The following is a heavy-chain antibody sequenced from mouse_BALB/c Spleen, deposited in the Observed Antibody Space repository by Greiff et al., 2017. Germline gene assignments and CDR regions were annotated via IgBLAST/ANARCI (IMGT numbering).Heavy chain of an antibody. CDR1: GFNIKDTY. CDR2: IDPANGNT. J-gene: IGHJ2*01. CDR3: AFLLWLKGFDY. V-gene: IGHV14-3*02. Sequence: VQLKESGAELVKPGASVKLSCTASGFNIKDTYMHWVKQRPEQGLEWIGRIDPANGNTKYDPKLQGKATITADTSSNTAYLQLSSLTSEDTAVYYCAFLLWLKGFDYWGQGTTLTVSS. D-gene: IGHD2-9*01.